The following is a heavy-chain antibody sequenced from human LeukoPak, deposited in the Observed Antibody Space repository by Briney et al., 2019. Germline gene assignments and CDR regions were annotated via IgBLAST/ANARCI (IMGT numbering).Heavy chain of an antibody. J-gene: IGHJ5*02. D-gene: IGHD6-19*01. Sequence: PGRSLRLSCSASGFNFETHAMHWVRQAPGKGLEWVAMIWRGGNYKFYADSVKGRFTILRDDSRSALYLLMDSLRVDDTAVYYCVTDPPAGGWASWSWGQGVLVTVSS. V-gene: IGHV3-33*01. CDR2: IWRGGNYK. CDR1: GFNFETHA. CDR3: VTDPPAGGWASWS.